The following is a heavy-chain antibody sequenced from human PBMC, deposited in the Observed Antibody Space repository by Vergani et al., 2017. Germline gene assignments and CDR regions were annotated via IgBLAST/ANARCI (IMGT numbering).Heavy chain of an antibody. D-gene: IGHD2-8*01. V-gene: IGHV3-74*01. J-gene: IGHJ6*03. Sequence: EVQLVESGGGLVQPGGSLRLSCAASGFTFSRHWMHWVRQAPGKGLVWVSLVNPEGTNTPYADSVKGRFTISRDNSKNTLYLQMNNLRAADTAVYYCARSGYCAHGVCYMTYYYYMDVWGKGTAVTVSS. CDR1: GFTFSRHW. CDR3: ARSGYCAHGVCYMTYYYYMDV. CDR2: VNPEGTNT.